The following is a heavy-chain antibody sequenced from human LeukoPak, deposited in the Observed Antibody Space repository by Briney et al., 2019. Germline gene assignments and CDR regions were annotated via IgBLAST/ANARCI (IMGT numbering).Heavy chain of an antibody. Sequence: ASVKVSCKASGGTFSSYAISWVRQAPGQGLERMGIINPSGGSTSYAQKFQGRVTMTRDTSTSTVYMELSSLRSEDTAVYYCARDEVGAYIDYWGQGTLVTVSS. CDR2: INPSGGST. J-gene: IGHJ4*02. CDR1: GGTFSSYA. D-gene: IGHD1-26*01. V-gene: IGHV1-46*01. CDR3: ARDEVGAYIDY.